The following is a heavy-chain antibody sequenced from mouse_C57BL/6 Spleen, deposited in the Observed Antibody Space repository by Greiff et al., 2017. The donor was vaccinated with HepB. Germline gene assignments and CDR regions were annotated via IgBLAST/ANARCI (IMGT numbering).Heavy chain of an antibody. V-gene: IGHV1-7*01. CDR1: GYTFTSYW. D-gene: IGHD2-4*01. CDR3: ASGDYDGYFDV. CDR2: INPSSGYT. Sequence: VHLVESGAELAKPGASVKLSCKASGYTFTSYWMHWVKQRPGQGLEWIGYINPSSGYTKYNQKFKDKATLTADKSSSTAYMQLSSLTYEDSAVYYCASGDYDGYFDVWGTGTTVTVSS. J-gene: IGHJ1*03.